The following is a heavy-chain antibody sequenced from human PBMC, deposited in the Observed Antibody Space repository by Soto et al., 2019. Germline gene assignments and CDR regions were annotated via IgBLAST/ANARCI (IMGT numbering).Heavy chain of an antibody. J-gene: IGHJ5*02. D-gene: IGHD2-8*02. CDR2: IGTQHDT. CDR3: ARQASYWHGGGGWFDP. Sequence: PGGSLRLSCAASGFTFSAYDMHWVRQATGKGLEWVAAIGTQHDTYYPDSVKGRFTLSRENAKNSLYLQMSSLTAGDTAVYYCARQASYWHGGGGWFDPWGQGTLVTVSS. V-gene: IGHV3-13*01. CDR1: GFTFSAYD.